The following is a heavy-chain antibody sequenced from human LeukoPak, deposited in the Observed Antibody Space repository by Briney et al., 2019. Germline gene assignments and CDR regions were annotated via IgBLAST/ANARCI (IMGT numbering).Heavy chain of an antibody. V-gene: IGHV3-21*01. CDR2: ISSSGSYI. CDR1: RFTFSSYS. J-gene: IGHJ6*03. Sequence: GGSLRLSCAASRFTFSSYSMNWVRQAPGKGLEWVSSISSSGSYIYYADSVKGRFTVSRDNANNTLYLQMNSLRAEDTAVYYCARTDTAMVTYYYMDVWGKGTTVTVSS. D-gene: IGHD5-18*01. CDR3: ARTDTAMVTYYYMDV.